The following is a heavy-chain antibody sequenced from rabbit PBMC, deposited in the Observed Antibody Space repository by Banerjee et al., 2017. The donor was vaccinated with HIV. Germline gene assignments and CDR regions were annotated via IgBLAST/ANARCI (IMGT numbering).Heavy chain of an antibody. CDR1: FSDIYF. CDR2: IYGGDSGST. Sequence: QEQLVESGGGLVQPGGSLKLSFSDIYFMCWVRQAPGKGLDWVACIYGGDSGSTAYATWAKGRVTISKTSSTTVTLQMTSLIAADTATYFCARGDNYEGYGFNLWGPGTLVTVS. V-gene: IGHV1S45*01. J-gene: IGHJ4*01. CDR3: ARGDNYEGYGFNL. D-gene: IGHD6-1*01.